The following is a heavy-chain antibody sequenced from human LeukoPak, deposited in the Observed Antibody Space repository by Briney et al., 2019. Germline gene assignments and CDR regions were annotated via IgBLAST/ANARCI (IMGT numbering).Heavy chain of an antibody. J-gene: IGHJ5*02. Sequence: PSQTLSLTCTVSGGSISSGGYYWSWIRQPPGKGLEWIGYIYHSGSTYYNPSLKSRVTISVDRSKNQFSLKLSSVTAADTAVYYCARQNYDILTGYYLGDNWFDPWGQGTLVTVSS. CDR3: ARQNYDILTGYYLGDNWFDP. CDR1: GGSISSGGYY. CDR2: IYHSGST. D-gene: IGHD3-9*01. V-gene: IGHV4-30-2*01.